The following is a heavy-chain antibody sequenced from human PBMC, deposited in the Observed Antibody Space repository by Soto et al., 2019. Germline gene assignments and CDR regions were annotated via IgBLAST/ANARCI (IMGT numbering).Heavy chain of an antibody. CDR3: AKDFDSSSTNWSDP. J-gene: IGHJ5*02. CDR1: GFTFSSYA. Sequence: GGSLRLSCAASGFTFSSYAMSWVRQAPGKGLEWVSAISGSGGSTYYADSVKGRFTISRDNSKNTLYLQMNSLRAEDTAVYYCAKDFDSSSTNWSDPRGQGTLVTVSS. D-gene: IGHD3-9*01. V-gene: IGHV3-23*01. CDR2: ISGSGGST.